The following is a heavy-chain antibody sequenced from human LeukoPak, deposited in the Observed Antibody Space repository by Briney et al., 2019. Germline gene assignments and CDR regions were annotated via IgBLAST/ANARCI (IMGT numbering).Heavy chain of an antibody. V-gene: IGHV7-4-1*02. CDR2: INTNTGNP. D-gene: IGHD3-9*01. CDR1: GYTFTSYA. Sequence: ASVKVSCKASGYTFTSYAMNWVRQAPGQGLEWMGWINTNTGNPTYAQGFTGRFVFSLDTSVSTAYLQISSLKAEDTAVYYCATSYQLRYFDWSAFDCWGQGTLVTVSS. J-gene: IGHJ4*02. CDR3: ATSYQLRYFDWSAFDC.